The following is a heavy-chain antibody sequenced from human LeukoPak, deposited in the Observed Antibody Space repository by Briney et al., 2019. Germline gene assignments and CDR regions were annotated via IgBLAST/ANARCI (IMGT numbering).Heavy chain of an antibody. CDR3: ANNFRHSGSYYGFDY. D-gene: IGHD1-26*01. CDR1: GFTFSNFA. J-gene: IGHJ4*02. V-gene: IGHV3-23*01. CDR2: ISGSGGNT. Sequence: PGGSLRLSCAAPGFTFSNFAMTWVRQAPGKGLEWVPVISGSGGNTYYADSVKGRFTISRDNSKSTLYLQMSSLRAEDTAVYYCANNFRHSGSYYGFDYWGQGALVTVSS.